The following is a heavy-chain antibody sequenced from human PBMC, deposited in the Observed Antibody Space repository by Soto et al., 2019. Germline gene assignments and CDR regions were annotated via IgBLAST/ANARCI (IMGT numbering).Heavy chain of an antibody. CDR2: INSDGSST. CDR1: GFTFSSYW. D-gene: IGHD6-13*01. CDR3: ARHYIISWYGVPYYFDY. V-gene: IGHV3-74*01. Sequence: EVQLVESGGGLVQPGGSLRLSCAASGFTFSSYWMHWVRQAPGKGLVWVSRINSDGSSTSYADSVKGRFTISRDNAKNTLYLQMNSLSAEDTAVYYCARHYIISWYGVPYYFDYWGQGSLVTVSS. J-gene: IGHJ4*02.